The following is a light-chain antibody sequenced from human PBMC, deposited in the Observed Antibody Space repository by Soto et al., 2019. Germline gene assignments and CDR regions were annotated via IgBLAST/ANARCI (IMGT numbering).Light chain of an antibody. V-gene: IGLV2-23*01. CDR3: CSYAGSSTSPYV. CDR1: SSDVGSYNL. CDR2: EGS. Sequence: QSALTQPASVSGSPGQSITISCTGTSSDVGSYNLVSWYQQHPGKAPKLMIYEGSKRPSGVSNRFSGSKSGNTASLTISWLQAEDEADYYCCSYAGSSTSPYVFGTGTKLTVL. J-gene: IGLJ1*01.